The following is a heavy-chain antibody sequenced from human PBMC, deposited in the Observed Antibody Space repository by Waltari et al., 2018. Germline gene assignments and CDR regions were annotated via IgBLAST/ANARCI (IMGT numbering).Heavy chain of an antibody. CDR2: IIPIFGTE. CDR1: GGTFSSYA. Sequence: QVQLVQSGAEVKKPGASVMLSCKASGGTFSSYAISWVRQAPGQGLEWMGGIIPIFGTENYAQKVQGRVTITTDESTSTAYMELSSLRSEDTAVYYCASMGDYKLAGYWGQGTLVTVSS. J-gene: IGHJ4*02. V-gene: IGHV1-69*01. CDR3: ASMGDYKLAGY. D-gene: IGHD3-16*01.